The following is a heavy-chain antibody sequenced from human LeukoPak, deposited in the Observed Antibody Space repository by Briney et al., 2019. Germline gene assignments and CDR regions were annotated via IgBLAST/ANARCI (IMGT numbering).Heavy chain of an antibody. CDR2: ISSSGSTI. CDR1: GFTFSDYY. D-gene: IGHD4-17*01. CDR3: ARELLHSNYGDLDY. Sequence: GGSLRLSCAASGFTFSDYYMSWIRQAPGKGLEWVSYISSSGSTIYYADSVEGRFTISRDNAKNSLYLQMNSLRAEDTAVYCCARELLHSNYGDLDYWGQGTLVTVSS. V-gene: IGHV3-11*01. J-gene: IGHJ4*02.